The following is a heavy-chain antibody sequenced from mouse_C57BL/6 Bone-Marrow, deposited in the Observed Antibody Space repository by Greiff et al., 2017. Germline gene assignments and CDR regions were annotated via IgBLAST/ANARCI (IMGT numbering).Heavy chain of an antibody. CDR3: ARKPNYYGRRGWYFDV. D-gene: IGHD1-1*01. CDR2: INPNNGGT. Sequence: EVQLQQSGPELVKPGASVKIPCKASGYTFTDYNMDWVKQSHGKSLAWIGDINPNNGGTIYNQKFKGKATLTVDKSSSTAYMELRSLTSEDTAVYYCARKPNYYGRRGWYFDVWGTGTTVTVSS. CDR1: GYTFTDYN. V-gene: IGHV1-18*01. J-gene: IGHJ1*03.